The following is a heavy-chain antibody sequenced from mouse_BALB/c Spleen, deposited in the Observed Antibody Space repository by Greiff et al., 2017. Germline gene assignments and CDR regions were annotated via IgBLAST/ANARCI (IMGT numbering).Heavy chain of an antibody. CDR1: GYSITSGYY. J-gene: IGHJ2*01. Sequence: ESGPGLVKPSQSLSLTCSVTGYSITSGYYWNWIRQFPGNKLEWMGYISYDGSNNYNPSLKNRISITRDTSKNQFFLKLNSVTTEDTATYYCARGGLRLRGDYWGQGTTLTVSS. V-gene: IGHV3-6*02. CDR2: ISYDGSN. D-gene: IGHD1-2*01. CDR3: ARGGLRLRGDY.